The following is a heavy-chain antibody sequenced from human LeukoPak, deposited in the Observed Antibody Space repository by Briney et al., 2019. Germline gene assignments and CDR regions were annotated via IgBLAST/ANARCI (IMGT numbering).Heavy chain of an antibody. CDR2: IDPSDSYT. D-gene: IGHD3-22*01. J-gene: IGHJ4*02. V-gene: IGHV5-10-1*01. Sequence: GESLKISCKGSGYTFTSYWITWVRQMPGKGLEWMGTIDPSDSYTNYSPSFQGHVTISADKSLSTAYLHWISLKVSDTAIYYCARLRYYYDFSGYFVDYWGQGTLVTVSS. CDR1: GYTFTSYW. CDR3: ARLRYYYDFSGYFVDY.